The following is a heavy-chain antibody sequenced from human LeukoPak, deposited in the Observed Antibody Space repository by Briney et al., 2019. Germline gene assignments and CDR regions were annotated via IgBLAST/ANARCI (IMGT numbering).Heavy chain of an antibody. J-gene: IGHJ6*02. CDR2: INPSGGST. CDR3: AREEQPAGRGNYYGMDV. Sequence: VASVKVSCKASGYTFTSYYMHWVRQAPGQGLEWMGIINPSGGSTSYAQKFQGRVTMTRDTSTSTVYMEVSSLRSEDTAVYYCAREEQPAGRGNYYGMDVWGQGTTVTVSS. V-gene: IGHV1-46*01. D-gene: IGHD3-16*01. CDR1: GYTFTSYY.